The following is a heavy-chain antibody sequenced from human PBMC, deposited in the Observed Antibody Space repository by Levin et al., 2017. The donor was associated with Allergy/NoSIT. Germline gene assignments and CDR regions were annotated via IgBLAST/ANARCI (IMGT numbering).Heavy chain of an antibody. CDR1: GFTFSSYA. CDR3: ASYCRLGSCYGDDAFDI. Sequence: GGSLRLSCAASGFTFSSYAMHWVRQAPGKGLEWVAVISYDGSNKYYADSVKGRFTISRDNSKNTLYLQMNSLRAEDTAVYYCASYCRLGSCYGDDAFDIWGQGTMVTVSS. V-gene: IGHV3-30-3*01. J-gene: IGHJ3*02. CDR2: ISYDGSNK. D-gene: IGHD2-15*01.